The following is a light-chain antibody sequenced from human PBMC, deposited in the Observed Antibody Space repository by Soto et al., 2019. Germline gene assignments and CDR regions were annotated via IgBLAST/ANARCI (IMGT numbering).Light chain of an antibody. CDR2: GAS. Sequence: EIVLTQSPGTLSLSPGERATLSCRASQSVSSHLAWYQQRPGQAPRLLIYGASSRATGIPDRFSGSGSGTEFTLTISSLQPEDFGIYYCQQYENYWTFGQGTKVEIK. J-gene: IGKJ1*01. CDR1: QSVSSH. V-gene: IGKV3-20*01. CDR3: QQYENYWT.